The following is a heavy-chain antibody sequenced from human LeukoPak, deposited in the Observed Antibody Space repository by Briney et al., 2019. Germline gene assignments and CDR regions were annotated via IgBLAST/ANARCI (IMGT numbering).Heavy chain of an antibody. V-gene: IGHV3-33*01. Sequence: GGSLRLSCEASGLTFSSYGMHWVRQAPGKGLEWVAVIWSDGSNKYYADSVKGRFAISRDNSKNTVWLQMNSLRAEDTAVYYCATDRGSSPFDFWGQGTLVTVS. D-gene: IGHD3-10*01. CDR2: IWSDGSNK. J-gene: IGHJ4*02. CDR1: GLTFSSYG. CDR3: ATDRGSSPFDF.